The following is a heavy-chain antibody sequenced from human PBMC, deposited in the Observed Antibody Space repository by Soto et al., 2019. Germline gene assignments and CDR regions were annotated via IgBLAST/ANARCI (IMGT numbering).Heavy chain of an antibody. CDR2: IYHSGSI. J-gene: IGHJ3*02. D-gene: IGHD2-8*01. CDR3: ESKCGQLYAHSFDI. Sequence: SGTLSHTCTVSNASTSSRKWWTWVRQTPGKGLEWIGEIYHSGSINHNPSLKSRVTMSLDKSKNQFSLKMTSVTAADTAVYFFESKCGQLYAHSFDIWGHGAVVT. V-gene: IGHV4-4*02. CDR1: NASTSSRKW.